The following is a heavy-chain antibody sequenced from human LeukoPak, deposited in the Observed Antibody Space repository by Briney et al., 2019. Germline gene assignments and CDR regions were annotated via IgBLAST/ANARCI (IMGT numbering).Heavy chain of an antibody. J-gene: IGHJ1*01. Sequence: PGGSLRLSCAASGFTFSGYWMSWVRQAPGKGLEWVANIKQDGSEKHYVDSVKGRFTISRDNAKNSLYLQMNSLRAEDTAVYYCARDRYFQYWGQGTLVTVSS. CDR1: GFTFSGYW. CDR3: ARDRYFQY. V-gene: IGHV3-7*01. D-gene: IGHD1-14*01. CDR2: IKQDGSEK.